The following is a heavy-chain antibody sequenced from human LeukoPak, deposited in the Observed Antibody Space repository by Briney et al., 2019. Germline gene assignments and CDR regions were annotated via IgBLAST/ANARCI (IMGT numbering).Heavy chain of an antibody. CDR1: GFTFSSYA. CDR3: ARGYCSGGSCYPGDAFDI. D-gene: IGHD2-15*01. Sequence: GGSLRLSCAASGFTFSSYAMSWVRQAPGKGLEWVSGVSGSATSTHYADSVKGRFTISRDNSKNTLYLQMNSLRAEDTAVYYCARGYCSGGSCYPGDAFDIWGQGTMVTVSS. V-gene: IGHV3-23*01. J-gene: IGHJ3*02. CDR2: VSGSATST.